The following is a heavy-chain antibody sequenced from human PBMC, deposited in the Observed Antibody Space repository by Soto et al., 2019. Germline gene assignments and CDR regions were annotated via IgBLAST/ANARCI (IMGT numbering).Heavy chain of an antibody. CDR1: GNPFSAFD. CDR2: MNPDSGDT. V-gene: IGHV1-8*01. D-gene: IGHD2-15*01. CDR3: VRQPGGVATPGDDY. J-gene: IGHJ4*02. Sequence: QVPLVQSGAEVKKPGASVKVSCEASGNPFSAFDINWVRQAGGQGLEWMGWMNPDSGDTAFAQRFQDRITMTRSTSISTAYMELSRLTSDDTAVYFCVRQPGGVATPGDDYWGQGTLVTVSS.